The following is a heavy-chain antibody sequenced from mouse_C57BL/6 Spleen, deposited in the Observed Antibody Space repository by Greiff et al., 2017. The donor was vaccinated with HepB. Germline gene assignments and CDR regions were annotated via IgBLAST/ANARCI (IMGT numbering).Heavy chain of an antibody. CDR1: GYTFTSYW. J-gene: IGHJ2*01. D-gene: IGHD1-1*01. CDR3: ARRGYYGSSSLFDY. CDR2: IDPSDSYT. Sequence: VQLQQPGAELVMPGASVKLSCKASGYTFTSYWMHWVKQRPGQGLEWIGEIDPSDSYTNYNQKFKGKSTLTVDKSSSTAYMQLSSLTSEDSAVYYGARRGYYGSSSLFDYWGQGTTLTVSS. V-gene: IGHV1-69*01.